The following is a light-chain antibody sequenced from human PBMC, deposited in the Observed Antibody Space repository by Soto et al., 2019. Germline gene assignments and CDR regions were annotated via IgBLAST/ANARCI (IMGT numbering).Light chain of an antibody. J-gene: IGKJ1*01. CDR2: AAS. CDR1: QSVSASY. Sequence: PGERATLSCRASQSVSASYLAWYQHKPGQAPRLLIYAASSRATGIPDRFSGSGSGTDFTLTVSRLEPEDFAVYYCQQSYSTPLAFGQGTKVDIK. V-gene: IGKV3-20*01. CDR3: QQSYSTPLA.